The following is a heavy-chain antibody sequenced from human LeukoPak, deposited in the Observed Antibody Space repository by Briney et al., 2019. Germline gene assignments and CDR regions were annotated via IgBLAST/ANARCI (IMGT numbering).Heavy chain of an antibody. J-gene: IGHJ4*02. D-gene: IGHD5-24*01. CDR2: IKPDGSET. Sequence: GGSLRLSCAASGFTFSNAWMSWLRQTPEKGLEWVANIKPDGSETAYVDSVKGRFTISRDNAKNSLFLQMNSLRPEDTAVYYCARIGDGYGDYFDYWGQGTLVTVSS. V-gene: IGHV3-7*01. CDR1: GFTFSNAW. CDR3: ARIGDGYGDYFDY.